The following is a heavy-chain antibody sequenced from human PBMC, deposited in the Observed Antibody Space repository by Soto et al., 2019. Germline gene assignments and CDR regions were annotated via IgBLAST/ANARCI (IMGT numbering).Heavy chain of an antibody. J-gene: IGHJ5*02. Sequence: QVQLVQSGAEVKKPGASVKVSCKASGYTFTSYDINWVRQATGQGLEWMGWMNPNSGNTGYAQKFQGRVTMTRNTSISTAYMELSSLRSEDTAVDYCARGGLEDNWNDGWFDPWGQGTLVTVSS. CDR3: ARGGLEDNWNDGWFDP. V-gene: IGHV1-8*01. CDR2: MNPNSGNT. CDR1: GYTFTSYD. D-gene: IGHD1-1*01.